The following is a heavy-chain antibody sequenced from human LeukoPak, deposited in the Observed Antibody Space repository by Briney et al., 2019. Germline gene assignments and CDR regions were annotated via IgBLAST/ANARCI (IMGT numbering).Heavy chain of an antibody. J-gene: IGHJ4*02. D-gene: IGHD1-1*01. CDR2: INSDGSST. Sequence: GGSLRLSCAASGFTFSSNWMHWVRQAPGKGLVWVSRINSDGSSTDYADSVKGRFTISRDNAKNTLYLQMNSLRAEDTAVYYCARRGGTYYYEYWGQGTLVTVSS. CDR3: ARRGGTYYYEY. V-gene: IGHV3-74*01. CDR1: GFTFSSNW.